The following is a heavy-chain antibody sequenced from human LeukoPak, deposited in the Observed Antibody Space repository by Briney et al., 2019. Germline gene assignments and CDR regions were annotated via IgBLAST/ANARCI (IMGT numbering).Heavy chain of an antibody. CDR3: AREGSGSGTASLDY. V-gene: IGHV4-61*02. J-gene: IGHJ4*02. D-gene: IGHD6-19*01. Sequence: SETLSLTCTVSGGSISSGSYYWSWIRQPAGKGLEWIGRIYTSGSTSYNPSLKSRVTISVDTSKNQFSLKLSSVTAADTAVYYCAREGSGSGTASLDYWGQGTLVTVSS. CDR2: IYTSGST. CDR1: GGSISSGSYY.